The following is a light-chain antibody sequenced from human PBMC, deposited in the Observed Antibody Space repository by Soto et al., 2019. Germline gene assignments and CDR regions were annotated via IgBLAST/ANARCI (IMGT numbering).Light chain of an antibody. CDR3: QQYNNWHLT. V-gene: IGKV3-15*01. CDR1: QSVSSN. J-gene: IGKJ4*01. Sequence: EIVMTQSPATLSVSPGERATLSCRASQSVSSNLAWYQQKPGLAPRLLIYGASTRATGIPARFSGSGSGTEFTLTISSLQSEDFAVYYCQQYNNWHLTFGGGTKVEIK. CDR2: GAS.